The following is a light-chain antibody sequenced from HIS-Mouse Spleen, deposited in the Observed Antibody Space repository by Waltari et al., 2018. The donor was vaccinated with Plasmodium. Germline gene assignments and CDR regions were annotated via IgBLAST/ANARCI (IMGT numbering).Light chain of an antibody. CDR3: YSTDSSGNHRV. Sequence: SYELPQPPSVSVSPGQTARITCTGAAVPKKYAYWYQQKSGQAPVLVIYEDSKRPSGIPERFSGSSSGTMATLTISGAQVEDEADYYCYSTDSSGNHRVFGGGTKLTVL. CDR2: EDS. J-gene: IGLJ3*02. V-gene: IGLV3-10*01. CDR1: AVPKKY.